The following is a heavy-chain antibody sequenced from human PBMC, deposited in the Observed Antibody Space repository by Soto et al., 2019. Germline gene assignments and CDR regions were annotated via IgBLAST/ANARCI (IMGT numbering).Heavy chain of an antibody. J-gene: IGHJ4*02. CDR2: ISGSGGST. Sequence: GGSLRLSCAASGFTFSSYAMSWVRQAPGKGLEWVSAISGSGGSTYYADSVKGRFTISRDNSKNTPYLQMNSLRAEDTAVYYCARDVINYDILTGYPPTIPYDYWGQGTLVTVSS. CDR1: GFTFSSYA. D-gene: IGHD3-9*01. V-gene: IGHV3-23*01. CDR3: ARDVINYDILTGYPPTIPYDY.